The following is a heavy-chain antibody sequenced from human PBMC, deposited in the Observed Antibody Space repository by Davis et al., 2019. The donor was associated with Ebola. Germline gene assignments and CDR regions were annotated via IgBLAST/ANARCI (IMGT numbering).Heavy chain of an antibody. CDR3: VRDRVEGGGDWFDI. V-gene: IGHV3-73*01. CDR1: VFTFSGSA. J-gene: IGHJ3*02. D-gene: IGHD2-21*01. CDR2: VRSKAYNYSK. Sequence: GESLKISCAGSVFTFSGSAIHWVRPASGKGLEWVGSVRSKAYNYSKAYGASVGGRFTLYRDDSENTTYLQMCSLRTEDTSVYYCVRDRVEGGGDWFDIWGQGTMVIVSA.